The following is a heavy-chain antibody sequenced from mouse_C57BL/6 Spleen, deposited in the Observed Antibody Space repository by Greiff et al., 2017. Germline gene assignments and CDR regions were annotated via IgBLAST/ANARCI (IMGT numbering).Heavy chain of an antibody. CDR2: INPSTGGT. Sequence: EVQLQQSGPELVKPGASVKISCKASGYSFTGYYMNWVKQRPEKSLEWIGEINPSTGGTTSNQKFKAKAPLTVDTSSSTAYMPLMSLTSEDSAVYYCARNRPPFGHGSSYEDYYAMDYWGQGTSVTVSS. D-gene: IGHD1-1*01. CDR3: ARNRPPFGHGSSYEDYYAMDY. CDR1: GYSFTGYY. J-gene: IGHJ4*01. V-gene: IGHV1-42*01.